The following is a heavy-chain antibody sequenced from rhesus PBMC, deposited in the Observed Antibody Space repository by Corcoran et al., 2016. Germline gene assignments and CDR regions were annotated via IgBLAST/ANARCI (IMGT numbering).Heavy chain of an antibody. CDR3: ARGRGLDS. CDR1: GGSFSGYY. J-gene: IGHJ6*01. V-gene: IGHV4-165*01. CDR2: ISGTSGST. Sequence: QVQLQESGPGLVKPSETLSLTCAVSGGSFSGYYWCWSRQPPGKGLEWIGYISGTSGSTDYNPSLKSRVTISTDTSKNQFSLKLTSVTAADTAVYYCARGRGLDSWGQGVVVTVSS.